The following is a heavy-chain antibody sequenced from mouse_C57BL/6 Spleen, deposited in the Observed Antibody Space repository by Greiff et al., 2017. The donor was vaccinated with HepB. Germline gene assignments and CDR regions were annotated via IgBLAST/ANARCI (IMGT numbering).Heavy chain of an antibody. D-gene: IGHD2-5*01. Sequence: QVQLQQPGAELVMPGASVKLSCKASGYTFTSYWMHWVKQRPGQGLEWIGEIDPSDSYTNYNQKFKGKSTLTVDKSSSTAYMQLSSLTSEDSAVYYCARSPPYYSNYWYFDVWGTGTTVTVSS. V-gene: IGHV1-69*01. J-gene: IGHJ1*03. CDR1: GYTFTSYW. CDR3: ARSPPYYSNYWYFDV. CDR2: IDPSDSYT.